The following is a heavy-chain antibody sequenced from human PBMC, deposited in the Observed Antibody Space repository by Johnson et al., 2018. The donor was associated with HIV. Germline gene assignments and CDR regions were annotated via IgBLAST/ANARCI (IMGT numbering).Heavy chain of an antibody. CDR3: ARQYRNSGSRTGAFDI. V-gene: IGHV3-30*19. Sequence: QVQLVESGGGVVQPGRSLRLSCAASGFTFSSYGMHWVRQAPGTGLEWVAVTSYDGGNKYYADSVKGRLTISRDNSKNTLYLQMNSLRAEDTAVYYCARQYRNSGSRTGAFDIWGQGTMVTVSS. CDR1: GFTFSSYG. J-gene: IGHJ3*02. D-gene: IGHD1-26*01. CDR2: TSYDGGNK.